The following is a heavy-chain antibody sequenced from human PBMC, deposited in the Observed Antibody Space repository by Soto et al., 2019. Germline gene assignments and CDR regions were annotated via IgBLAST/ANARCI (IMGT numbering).Heavy chain of an antibody. V-gene: IGHV3-30*03. CDR2: ISYDGSNK. CDR3: ATLNAKQHYYY. CDR1: VFTCISCF. Sequence: VGSLILSCSSSVFTCISCFILLFLQAPVKGLEWVAFISYDGSNKYYSDSVKGRFTISIDNSRNTLYLQMNSLRAEETAVYYCATLNAKQHYYY. D-gene: IGHD1-1*01. J-gene: IGHJ6*01.